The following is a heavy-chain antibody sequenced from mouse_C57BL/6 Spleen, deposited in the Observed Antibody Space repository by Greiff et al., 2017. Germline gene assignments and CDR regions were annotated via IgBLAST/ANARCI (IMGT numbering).Heavy chain of an antibody. CDR3: ARHGGYYDGDWAWFAY. CDR2: ISNGGGST. CDR1: GFTFSDYY. J-gene: IGHJ3*01. V-gene: IGHV5-12*01. D-gene: IGHD2-3*01. Sequence: EVMLVESGGGLVQPGGSLKLSCAASGFTFSDYYMYWVRQTPEKRLEWVAYISNGGGSTYYPDTVKGRFTISRDNAKNTLYLQMSRLKSEDTAMYYCARHGGYYDGDWAWFAYWGQGTLVTVSA.